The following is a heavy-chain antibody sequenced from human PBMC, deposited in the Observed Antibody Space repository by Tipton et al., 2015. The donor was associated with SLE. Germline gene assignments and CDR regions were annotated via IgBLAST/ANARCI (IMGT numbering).Heavy chain of an antibody. CDR3: AKVTQGCYHYVDD. J-gene: IGHJ4*01. D-gene: IGHD4/OR15-4a*01. CDR2: IESDGRDT. CDR1: GFPFSTYW. Sequence: ASGFPFSTYWLHWVRPAPGKGLVWVSRIESDGRDTVYADSVQGRFTISRDNARNTLYLQMNSLRTEDTAVYYCAKVTQGCYHYVDDWGQGTLVSVYS. V-gene: IGHV3-74*01.